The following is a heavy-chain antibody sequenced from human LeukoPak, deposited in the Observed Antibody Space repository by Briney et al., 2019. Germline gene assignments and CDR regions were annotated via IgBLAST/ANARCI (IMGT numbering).Heavy chain of an antibody. CDR2: IIPIFGTA. J-gene: IGHJ3*02. D-gene: IGHD1-1*01. V-gene: IGHV1-69*13. CDR3: ARAGPWSDSSVAFDI. CDR1: GGTFSSYA. Sequence: SVKVPCKASGGTFSSYAISWVRQAPGQGLEWMGGIIPIFGTANYAQKFQGRVTITADESTSTAYMELSSLRSEDTAVYYCARAGPWSDSSVAFDIWGQGTMVTVSS.